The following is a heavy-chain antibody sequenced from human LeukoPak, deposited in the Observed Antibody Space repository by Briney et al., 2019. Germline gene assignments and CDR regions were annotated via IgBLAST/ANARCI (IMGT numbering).Heavy chain of an antibody. D-gene: IGHD3-22*01. J-gene: IGHJ3*02. CDR3: AKDSDYYDSSGPIGAFDI. V-gene: IGHV3-23*01. CDR2: ISGSGGST. Sequence: PGRSLRLSCAASGFTFSSYAMSWVRQAPGKGLEWVSAISGSGGSTYYADSVKGRFTISRDNSKNTLYLQMNSLRAEDTAVYYCAKDSDYYDSSGPIGAFDIWGQGTMVTVSS. CDR1: GFTFSSYA.